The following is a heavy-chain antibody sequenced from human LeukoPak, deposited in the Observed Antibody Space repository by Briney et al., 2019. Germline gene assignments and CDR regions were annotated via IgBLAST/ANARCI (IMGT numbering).Heavy chain of an antibody. CDR3: ARDRGDGGYSGYEDFDY. CDR2: ISSSSSTI. D-gene: IGHD5-12*01. J-gene: IGHJ4*02. CDR1: GFTFSSYS. Sequence: PGGSLGLSCAASGFTFSSYSMNWVRQAPGKGLEWVSYISSSSSTIYYADSVKGRFAISRDNAKNSLYLQMNSLRAEDTAVYYCARDRGDGGYSGYEDFDYWGQGTLVTVSS. V-gene: IGHV3-48*01.